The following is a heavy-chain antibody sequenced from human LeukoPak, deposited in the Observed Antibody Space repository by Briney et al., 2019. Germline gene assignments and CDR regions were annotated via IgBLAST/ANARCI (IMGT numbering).Heavy chain of an antibody. J-gene: IGHJ4*02. CDR3: ARNNDLWSGYFDS. D-gene: IGHD3-3*01. CDR2: VYYSGST. V-gene: IGHV4-59*01. CDR1: GGSISIYH. Sequence: PSETLSLTCNISGGSISIYHWNWIRQPPGKGLEWIGSVYYSGSTNYNPSLKSRVTISVDTFKNHFSLMLTSVTAADTAVYYCARNNDLWSGYFDSWGQGTRVTVSS.